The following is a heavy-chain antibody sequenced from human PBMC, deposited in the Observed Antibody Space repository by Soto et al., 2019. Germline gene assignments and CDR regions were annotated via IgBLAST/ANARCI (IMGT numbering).Heavy chain of an antibody. Sequence: QITLKESGPTLVKPTQTLTLTCTFSGFSLTTSGVGVAWIRQSPGKALEWLAVIFWNDDRQYSPSLKSRLTITKGTPKNQVVLTMTNMDPVDTATYYCARRLIITQRQVVNCFDPWGQGTLVTVSS. CDR1: GFSLTTSGVG. CDR3: ARRLIITQRQVVNCFDP. D-gene: IGHD2-15*01. V-gene: IGHV2-5*01. CDR2: IFWNDDR. J-gene: IGHJ5*02.